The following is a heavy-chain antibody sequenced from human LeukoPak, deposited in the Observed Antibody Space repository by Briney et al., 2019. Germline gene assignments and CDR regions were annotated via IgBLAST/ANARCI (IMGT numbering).Heavy chain of an antibody. V-gene: IGHV4-59*08. CDR3: ARLSSGWNGFDY. J-gene: IGHJ4*02. D-gene: IGHD6-19*01. CDR2: IYYSGST. Sequence: SETLSLTCSVSGGSMNSYYWSWIRQSPGKGLEWIGYIYYSGSTNYNPSLKSRVTISVDTSKNQFSLKLSSVTAADTAVYYCARLSSGWNGFDYWGQGTLVTVSS. CDR1: GGSMNSYY.